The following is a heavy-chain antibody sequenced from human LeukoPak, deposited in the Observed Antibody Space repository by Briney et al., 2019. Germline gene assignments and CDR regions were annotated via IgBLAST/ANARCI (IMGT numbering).Heavy chain of an antibody. V-gene: IGHV4-39*01. CDR2: IYYSGNT. CDR1: GGXISGSSYF. Sequence: SETLSLTCAVSGGXISGSSYFWGWIRQPPGKGLEWIGSIYYSGNTYYNPSLKSRVTISVDTSKNQFSLKLSSVTAADTAVYYCARLKEGIDYWGQGTLVTVSP. D-gene: IGHD3-10*01. CDR3: ARLKEGIDY. J-gene: IGHJ4*02.